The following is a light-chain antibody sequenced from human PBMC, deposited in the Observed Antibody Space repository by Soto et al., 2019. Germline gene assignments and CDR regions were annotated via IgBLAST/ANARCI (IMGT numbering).Light chain of an antibody. V-gene: IGKV1-39*01. CDR3: QQSYRSPPT. CDR2: AAS. Sequence: DIQITQSPSSLSASVGDTVTLTCRSSQSISYYLNWYQQKPGKVPKLLIYAASGLQSGVPSRFRGSGSGTDFTLTINSLQPEDFATYYCQQSYRSPPTFGQGTKV. CDR1: QSISYY. J-gene: IGKJ1*01.